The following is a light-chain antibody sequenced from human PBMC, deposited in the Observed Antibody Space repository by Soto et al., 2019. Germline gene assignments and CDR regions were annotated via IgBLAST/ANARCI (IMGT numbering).Light chain of an antibody. Sequence: DIQMTQSPSSLSASVGDRVTITCRASQSIRSYLNWYQQKPGKAPKVLIYAASSLQSGVPSRFSGSASGTDFTLTISSLQPEDFASYYCQQSYSTPLTFGGGTKVEIK. J-gene: IGKJ4*01. CDR2: AAS. CDR1: QSIRSY. V-gene: IGKV1-39*01. CDR3: QQSYSTPLT.